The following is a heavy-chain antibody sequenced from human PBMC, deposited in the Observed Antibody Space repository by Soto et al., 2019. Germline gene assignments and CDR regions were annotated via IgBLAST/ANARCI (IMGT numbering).Heavy chain of an antibody. J-gene: IGHJ4*02. CDR2: INAGNGNT. V-gene: IGHV1-3*01. CDR3: ARDGGTTVTTLDY. CDR1: GYTFTSYA. D-gene: IGHD4-17*01. Sequence: GASVKVSCKASGYTFTSYAMHWVRQAPGQRLEWMGWINAGNGNTKYSQKFQGRVTINRDTSASTAYMELSSLRSEDTAVYYCARDGGTTVTTLDYWGQGNMVTVSS.